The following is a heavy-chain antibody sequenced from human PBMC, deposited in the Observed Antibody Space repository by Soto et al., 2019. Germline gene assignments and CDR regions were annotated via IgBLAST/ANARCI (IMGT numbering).Heavy chain of an antibody. CDR2: IYYSGST. D-gene: IGHD3-10*02. CDR1: GGSVSSGSYY. CDR3: ARSVRGGNWFDP. Sequence: QVQLQESGPGLVKPSETLSLTCTVSGGSVSSGSYYWSWIRQPPGKGLEWIGYIYYSGSTNYNPSLKSPVTISVDMSKNQFSLKLSSVTAADTAVYYSARSVRGGNWFDPWGQGTLVTVSS. V-gene: IGHV4-61*01. J-gene: IGHJ5*02.